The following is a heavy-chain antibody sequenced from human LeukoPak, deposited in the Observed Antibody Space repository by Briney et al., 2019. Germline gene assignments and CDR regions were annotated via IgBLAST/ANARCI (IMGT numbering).Heavy chain of an antibody. V-gene: IGHV3-23*01. J-gene: IGHJ3*02. CDR1: GFTFSNYA. Sequence: GGSLRLSCAASGFTFSNYAMNWVRQAPGEGLEWVSGISGSGGTTNYADSVKGRFTISRDNSKNTVYLQMNSLRAEDTAVYYCAKCGGSSTSCYGAFDIWGQGTRVTVSS. CDR2: ISGSGGTT. CDR3: AKCGGSSTSCYGAFDI. D-gene: IGHD2-2*01.